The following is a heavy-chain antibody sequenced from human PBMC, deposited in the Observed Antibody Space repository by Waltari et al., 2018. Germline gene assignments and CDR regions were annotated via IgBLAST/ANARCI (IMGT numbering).Heavy chain of an antibody. J-gene: IGHJ4*02. V-gene: IGHV1-2*06. CDR1: GYTCTGYY. D-gene: IGHD4-17*01. Sequence: QVQMVQSGAEVKKTGASVKVSCQASGYTCTGYYMYCVRQAPGQGLGWKGRINPNGGGTNNAQKFRGRVTRTRDTSISTAYMELSRLRADDTAVYCSARGRGLYGDCFDYWGQGTLVTVSS. CDR3: ARGRGLYGDCFDY. CDR2: INPNGGGT.